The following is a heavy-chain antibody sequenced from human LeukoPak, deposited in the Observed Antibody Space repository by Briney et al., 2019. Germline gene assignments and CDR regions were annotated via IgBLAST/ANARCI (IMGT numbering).Heavy chain of an antibody. Sequence: ASVKVSCKASGYTFIGYYMHWVRQAPGQGLEWMGWINPNSSGTNYAQKFQGRVTMTRDTSISTVYMELSRLRSDDTAVYYCAGDSCSSTSCLSIDDYWGQGTLVTVSS. J-gene: IGHJ4*02. CDR1: GYTFIGYY. D-gene: IGHD2-2*01. CDR3: AGDSCSSTSCLSIDDY. CDR2: INPNSSGT. V-gene: IGHV1-2*02.